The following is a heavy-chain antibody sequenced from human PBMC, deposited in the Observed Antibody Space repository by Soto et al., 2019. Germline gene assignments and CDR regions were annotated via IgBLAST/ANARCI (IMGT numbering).Heavy chain of an antibody. CDR2: ISYDGSNK. Sequence: TGGSLRLSCAASGFTFSSYAMHWVRQAPGKGLEWVAVISYDGSNKYYADSVKGRFTISRDNSKNTLYLQMNSLRAEDTAVYYCARDRSVAAADYFDYWGQGTLVTVSS. J-gene: IGHJ4*02. D-gene: IGHD6-13*01. CDR3: ARDRSVAAADYFDY. V-gene: IGHV3-30-3*01. CDR1: GFTFSSYA.